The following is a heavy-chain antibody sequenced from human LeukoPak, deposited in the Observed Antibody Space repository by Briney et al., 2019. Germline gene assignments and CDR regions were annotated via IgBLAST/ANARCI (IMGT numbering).Heavy chain of an antibody. D-gene: IGHD2-21*01. J-gene: IGHJ5*02. CDR1: GFTFSDDW. CDR3: TRGHCGP. CDR2: IKGKSAGGTT. V-gene: IGHV3-15*01. Sequence: GGSLRLSCAASGFTFSDDWMNWVRQAPGKGLEWVGHIKGKSAGGTTDYAAPVKGRFTISRDDSRSTLYLQMNSLKTEDTALYYCTRGHCGPWGQGTLVTVSS.